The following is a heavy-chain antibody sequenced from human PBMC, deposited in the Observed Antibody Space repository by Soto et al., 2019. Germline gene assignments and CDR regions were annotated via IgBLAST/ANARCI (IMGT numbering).Heavy chain of an antibody. CDR3: ARGEFLSYDDH. J-gene: IGHJ5*02. D-gene: IGHD3-16*01. Sequence: ASVKVSCKASGYTFTSYAMHWVRQAPGQRLEWMGWINAGNGNTKYSQKFQGRVIITRDTSASTAYMELSSLRSEDTAVYYCARGEFLSYDDHWGQGTLVTVSS. CDR1: GYTFTSYA. CDR2: INAGNGNT. V-gene: IGHV1-3*01.